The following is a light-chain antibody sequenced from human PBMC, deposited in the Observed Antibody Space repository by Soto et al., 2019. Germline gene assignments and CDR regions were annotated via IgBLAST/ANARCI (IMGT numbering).Light chain of an antibody. J-gene: IGLJ3*02. CDR3: SSYVHPNTLV. Sequence: QSALTQPPSASGSPGQSVTISCTGTSSDVGGYNYVSWYQQYPGKAPKLMIYEVTKRPSGVPDRFSGSKSGNTASLTVSGLQAEDEADYHCSSYVHPNTLVFGGGTKLTVL. V-gene: IGLV2-8*01. CDR2: EVT. CDR1: SSDVGGYNY.